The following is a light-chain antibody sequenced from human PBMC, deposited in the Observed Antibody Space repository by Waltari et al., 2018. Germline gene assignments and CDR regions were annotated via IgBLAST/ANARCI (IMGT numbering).Light chain of an antibody. CDR1: QGISRN. CDR2: TAS. J-gene: IGKJ5*01. V-gene: IGKV1-9*01. CDR3: QQLNSYPFT. Sequence: IQLTQSPSSLSASVGDRVTITCRASQGISRNLAWYQQKPGKAPKLLISTASTLQTGVPLRFSGSGSGTDFTLTISSLQPEDFATYYCQQLNSYPFTFGQGTRLEIK.